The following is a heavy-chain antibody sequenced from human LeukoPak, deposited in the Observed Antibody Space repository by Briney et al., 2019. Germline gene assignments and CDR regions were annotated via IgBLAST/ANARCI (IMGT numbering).Heavy chain of an antibody. CDR1: GGSFSGYY. D-gene: IGHD2-2*02. J-gene: IGHJ6*03. Sequence: SETLSLTCAVYGGSFSGYYWSRIRQPPGKGLEWIGEINHSGSTNYNPSLKSRVTISVDTSKNQFSLKLSSVTAADTAVYYCARVAPYCSSTSCYTHYYYYYMDVWGKGTTVTVSS. CDR2: INHSGST. CDR3: ARVAPYCSSTSCYTHYYYYYMDV. V-gene: IGHV4-34*01.